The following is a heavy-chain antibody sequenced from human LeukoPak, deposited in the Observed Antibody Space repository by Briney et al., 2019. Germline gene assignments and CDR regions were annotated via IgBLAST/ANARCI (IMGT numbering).Heavy chain of an antibody. Sequence: TGGSLRLSYAASGFTFSSYAMRSVRQAPGKGLEWVSPISGSGGSTYYADSVKGRFTISRDNSKNTLYLQMNSLRAEDTAVYYCAKLMAAAAVFDYWGQGTLVTVSS. J-gene: IGHJ4*02. CDR2: ISGSGGST. CDR1: GFTFSSYA. D-gene: IGHD6-13*01. CDR3: AKLMAAAAVFDY. V-gene: IGHV3-23*01.